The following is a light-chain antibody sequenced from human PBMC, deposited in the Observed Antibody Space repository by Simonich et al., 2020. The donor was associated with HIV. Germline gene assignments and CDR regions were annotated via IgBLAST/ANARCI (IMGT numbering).Light chain of an antibody. CDR2: GAS. V-gene: IGKV3-15*01. J-gene: IGKJ5*01. Sequence: ELVMTQSPATLSVSPGERATLSCRARQPISRNLAWYPQKPGQAPRLLIFGASTRATVIPARFSGRGSGTDFNLTISSLEPEDFAVYYCQQRRNWPPITFGQGTRLEIK. CDR1: QPISRN. CDR3: QQRRNWPPIT.